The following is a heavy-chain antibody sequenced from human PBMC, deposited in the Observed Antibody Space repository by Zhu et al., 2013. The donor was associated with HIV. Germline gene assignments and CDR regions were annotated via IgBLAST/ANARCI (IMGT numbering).Heavy chain of an antibody. V-gene: IGHV1-2*02. D-gene: IGHD6-19*01. J-gene: IGHJ6*02. CDR3: ARDFPVAGYFRGMDV. CDR1: GYTFTDFY. CDR2: INPNTGGT. Sequence: QVQLVRSGAEVKKPGASVKVSCKASGYTFTDFYVHWVRQAPGQGLEWMGWINPNTGGTHYAQKFQGRVTMTRDTSIRTAYMGLSRLRSDDTAVYYCARDFPVAGYFRGMDVWGQGTTVTVSS.